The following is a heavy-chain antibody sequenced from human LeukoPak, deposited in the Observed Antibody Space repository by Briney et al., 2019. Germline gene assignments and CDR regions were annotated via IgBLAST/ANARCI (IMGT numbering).Heavy chain of an antibody. CDR3: ARDVLR. Sequence: SQTLSLTCKLSGDSITSGGYYWSWIRQRPGKGLEWIGYIYKTGSTYYNPSLKSRVTMSVDTSRNQFSLKLNSVTAADTAVYYCARDVLRWGQGTLVTVSS. V-gene: IGHV4-31*03. J-gene: IGHJ4*02. CDR2: IYKTGST. CDR1: GDSITSGGYY.